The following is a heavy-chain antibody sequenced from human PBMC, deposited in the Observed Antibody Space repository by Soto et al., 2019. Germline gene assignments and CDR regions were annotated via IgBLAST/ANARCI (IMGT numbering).Heavy chain of an antibody. D-gene: IGHD2-21*02. CDR2: MYNTGST. Sequence: SETLFLTCSITCDSINGCYRSSILQPPGKGLEWIGYMYNTGSTVYNPSFKSRVTISVDTSKNQFSLKLNSVTAADTAVYYCARDLWGYCGTDCYPLDVWGQGTTVS. CDR1: CDSINGCY. J-gene: IGHJ6*02. CDR3: ARDLWGYCGTDCYPLDV. V-gene: IGHV4-59*01.